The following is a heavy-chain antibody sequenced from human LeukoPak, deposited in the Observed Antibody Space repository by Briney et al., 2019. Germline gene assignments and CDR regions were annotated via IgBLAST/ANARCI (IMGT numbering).Heavy chain of an antibody. CDR3: AKNLESYGDSATDY. Sequence: ISNSGGGTNYADPVKGRFTISRDNSKNTLYVQMISLRAEDTAVYYCAKNLESYGDSATDYWGQGTLVTVSS. V-gene: IGHV3-23*01. J-gene: IGHJ4*02. CDR2: ISNSGGGT. D-gene: IGHD4-17*01.